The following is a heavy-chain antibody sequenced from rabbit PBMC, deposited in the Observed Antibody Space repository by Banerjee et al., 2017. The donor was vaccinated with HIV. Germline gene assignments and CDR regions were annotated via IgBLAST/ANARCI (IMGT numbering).Heavy chain of an antibody. CDR3: ARDSGSSFSSYGMDL. CDR2: MDAGSSGFT. CDR1: GVSFSSANY. V-gene: IGHV1S40*01. J-gene: IGHJ6*01. D-gene: IGHD8-1*01. Sequence: QSLEESGGDLVKPGASLTLTCTASGVSFSSANYICWVRQAPGKGLEWIACMDAGSSGFTYFASWAKGRFTISKTSSTTVTLQMTSLTAADTATYFCARDSGSSFSSYGMDLWGPGTLVTVS.